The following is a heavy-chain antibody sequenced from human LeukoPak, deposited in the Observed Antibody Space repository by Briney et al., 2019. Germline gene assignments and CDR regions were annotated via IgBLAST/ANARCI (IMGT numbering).Heavy chain of an antibody. CDR3: ARGPSRYSSGWYNLRFDY. V-gene: IGHV4-34*01. D-gene: IGHD6-19*01. CDR1: GGTFSGYY. J-gene: IGHJ4*02. Sequence: PSETLSLTCAVYGGTFSGYYWSWMRQPPGKGLEWMGEINHSGSTNYNPSLKSRVTISVDTSKNQFSLKLSSVTDADKALYYCARGPSRYSSGWYNLRFDYWGQGTLVTVSS. CDR2: INHSGST.